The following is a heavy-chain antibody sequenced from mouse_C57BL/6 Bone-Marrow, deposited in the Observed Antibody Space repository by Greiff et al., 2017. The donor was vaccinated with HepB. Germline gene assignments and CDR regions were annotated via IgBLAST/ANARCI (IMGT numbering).Heavy chain of an antibody. V-gene: IGHV3-6*01. J-gene: IGHJ2*01. Sequence: EVKLMESGPGLVKPSQSLSLTCSVTGYSITSGFYWNWIRQFPGNKLEWMGYISYDGSNNYNPSLKNRISITRDTSKNQFFLKLNSVTTEDTATYYCARDLLQYYFDYWGQGTTLTVSS. CDR2: ISYDGSN. CDR1: GYSITSGFY. D-gene: IGHD2-12*01. CDR3: ARDLLQYYFDY.